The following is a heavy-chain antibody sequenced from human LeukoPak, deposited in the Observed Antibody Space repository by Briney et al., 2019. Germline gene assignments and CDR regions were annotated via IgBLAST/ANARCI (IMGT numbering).Heavy chain of an antibody. Sequence: PGGSLRLSCAASGFTFSSCGMHWVRRAPGKGLEWVAFIWYDGNDKYYPDSVKGRFAISRDNSKNTLYLQMNSLRSEDTAVYYCAKDPLQCGSGSYYFDHWGQGTLVIVSS. J-gene: IGHJ4*02. CDR3: AKDPLQCGSGSYYFDH. CDR2: IWYDGNDK. D-gene: IGHD3-10*01. CDR1: GFTFSSCG. V-gene: IGHV3-30*02.